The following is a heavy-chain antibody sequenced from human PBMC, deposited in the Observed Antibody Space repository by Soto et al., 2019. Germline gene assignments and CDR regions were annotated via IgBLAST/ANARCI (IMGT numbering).Heavy chain of an antibody. V-gene: IGHV1-69*12. Sequence: QVQLVQSGAEVKKPGSSVKVSCKASGGTFSSYAISWVRQAPGQGLEWMGGIIPIFGTANYAQKFQGRVTITADDSTSTAYLELSILRSEDTAVYYCARGAVTPSHGDYPYGMDVWGQGTTVTVSS. CDR2: IIPIFGTA. J-gene: IGHJ6*02. CDR3: ARGAVTPSHGDYPYGMDV. D-gene: IGHD4-17*01. CDR1: GGTFSSYA.